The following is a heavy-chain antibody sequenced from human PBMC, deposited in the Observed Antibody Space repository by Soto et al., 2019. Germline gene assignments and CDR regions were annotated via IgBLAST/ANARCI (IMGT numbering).Heavy chain of an antibody. CDR2: ISPYDGNT. Sequence: GASVKVSCKASGYIFTNYGLSWVRQAPGQRLQWMAWISPYDGNTHYAQNLQGRVTVTTDTSTSTAYMELRSLRSDDTAVYFCARDDRAAAAGTTYYFDYWGQGTLVTVSS. D-gene: IGHD6-13*01. CDR1: GYIFTNYG. J-gene: IGHJ4*02. CDR3: ARDDRAAAAGTTYYFDY. V-gene: IGHV1-18*01.